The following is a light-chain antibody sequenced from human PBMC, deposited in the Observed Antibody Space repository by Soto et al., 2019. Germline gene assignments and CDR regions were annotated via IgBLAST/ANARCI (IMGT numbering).Light chain of an antibody. CDR2: EGS. V-gene: IGLV2-23*01. J-gene: IGLJ1*01. CDR3: CSYAGNPYV. Sequence: QSVRTEPACVSVSPGQSIAISCTGTSSDVGSYNSVSWYQQHPGKAPKLMIYEGSKRPSGVSDRFSGSKSGNTASLTISGLQAEDEADYYCCSYAGNPYVFGTGTKVTVL. CDR1: SSDVGSYNS.